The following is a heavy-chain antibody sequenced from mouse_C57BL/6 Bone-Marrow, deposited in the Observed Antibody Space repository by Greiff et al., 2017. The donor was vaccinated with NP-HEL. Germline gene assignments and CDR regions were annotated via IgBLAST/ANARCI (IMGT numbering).Heavy chain of an antibody. Sequence: VQLQQSGPGLVKPSQSLFLTCSITGFPITSGYYWIWIRQSPGKPLEWMGYITHSGETFYNPSLQSPISITRETSKNQFFLQLNSVTTEDTAMYYCAGVSWAYWGQGTLVTVSA. CDR1: GFPITSGYY. D-gene: IGHD6-2*01. V-gene: IGHV12-3*01. J-gene: IGHJ3*01. CDR3: AGVSWAY. CDR2: ITHSGET.